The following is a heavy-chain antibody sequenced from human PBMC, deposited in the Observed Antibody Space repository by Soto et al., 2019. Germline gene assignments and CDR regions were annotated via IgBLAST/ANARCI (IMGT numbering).Heavy chain of an antibody. CDR3: AHAYGGTSWRKDAFDV. Sequence: QITLKESGPPLVKPTQTLTLTCTFSGFSLSADGVGVGWIRQPPGKALEWLALIYWDDDKRYRPSLKSRLTITKDTSKNQVVLTMTNMDPVDTATYYCAHAYGGTSWRKDAFDVWGQGTVVTVSS. D-gene: IGHD2-2*01. CDR1: GFSLSADGVG. V-gene: IGHV2-5*02. CDR2: IYWDDDK. J-gene: IGHJ3*01.